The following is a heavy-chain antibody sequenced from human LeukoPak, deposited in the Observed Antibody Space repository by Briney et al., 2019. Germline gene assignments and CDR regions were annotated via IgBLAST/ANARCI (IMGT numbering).Heavy chain of an antibody. J-gene: IGHJ4*02. Sequence: ASVKVSCKASGYTFTGYYMHWVRQAPGQGLEWMGWISAYNGNTNYAQKLQGRVTMTTDTSTSIAYMELRSLRSDDTAVYYCARHYYDSSGTDYWGQGTLVTVSS. D-gene: IGHD3-22*01. CDR3: ARHYYDSSGTDY. V-gene: IGHV1-18*04. CDR2: ISAYNGNT. CDR1: GYTFTGYY.